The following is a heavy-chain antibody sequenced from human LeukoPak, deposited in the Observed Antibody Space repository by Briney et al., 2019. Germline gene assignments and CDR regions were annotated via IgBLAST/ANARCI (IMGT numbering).Heavy chain of an antibody. CDR3: AKGPGMATVKRYLDY. Sequence: GGSLRLSCAASGFTFDDHAMHWVRQAPGKGLEWVSGLSWNSGSIDYADSVKGRFTMSRDNAKNSLYLQMNSLRVEDTALYYCAKGPGMATVKRYLDYWGQGTLVTVSS. J-gene: IGHJ4*02. D-gene: IGHD5-24*01. CDR2: LSWNSGSI. CDR1: GFTFDDHA. V-gene: IGHV3-9*01.